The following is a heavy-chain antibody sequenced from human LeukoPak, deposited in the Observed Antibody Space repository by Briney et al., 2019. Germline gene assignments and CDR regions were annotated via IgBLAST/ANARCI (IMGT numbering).Heavy chain of an antibody. CDR3: STEFGELTDNYSDY. Sequence: GGSLRLSCAASGFSFSDANMNWVRQAPGKGLEWVGRIRSKRGGGTTDYATAVKGRFTISRDESKNTFFLQISSLKTEDTGMYYCSTEFGELTDNYSDYRGQGTLVTVSP. CDR2: IRSKRGGGTT. CDR1: GFSFSDAN. J-gene: IGHJ4*02. D-gene: IGHD5-24*01. V-gene: IGHV3-15*01.